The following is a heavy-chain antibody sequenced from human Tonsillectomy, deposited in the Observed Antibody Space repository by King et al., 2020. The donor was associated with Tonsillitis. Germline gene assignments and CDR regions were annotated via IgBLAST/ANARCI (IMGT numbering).Heavy chain of an antibody. V-gene: IGHV1-69*04. J-gene: IGHJ4*02. Sequence: QLVQSGAEVRKPGSSVKVSCKASGGTFSNYAVSWVRQAPGQGLEWMGRILPIVDLTNYAQKFQGRVTITADKSMSTAYMELSSLRSEDTAIYYCAREDVYSCHTSGVCWGQGTLVTVSS. CDR2: ILPIVDLT. D-gene: IGHD6-19*01. CDR1: GGTFSNYA. CDR3: AREDVYSCHTSGVC.